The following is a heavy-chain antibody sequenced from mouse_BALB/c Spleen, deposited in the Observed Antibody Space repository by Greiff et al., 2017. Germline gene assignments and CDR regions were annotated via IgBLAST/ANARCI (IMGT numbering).Heavy chain of an antibody. D-gene: IGHD2-3*01. V-gene: IGHV1-39*01. Sequence: VQLQQTGPELVKPGASVKISCKASGYSFTDYIMLWVKQSHGKSLEWIGNINPYYGSTSYNLKFKGKATLTVDKSSSTAYMQLNSLTSEDSAVYYCAREAMTPRSFAYWGQGTLVTVAA. CDR3: AREAMTPRSFAY. J-gene: IGHJ3*01. CDR1: GYSFTDYI. CDR2: INPYYGST.